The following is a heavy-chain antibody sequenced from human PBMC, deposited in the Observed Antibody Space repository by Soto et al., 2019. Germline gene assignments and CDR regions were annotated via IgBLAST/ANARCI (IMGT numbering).Heavy chain of an antibody. D-gene: IGHD5-18*01. J-gene: IGHJ4*02. CDR2: VNGNGGST. CDR1: GFTFSAYD. Sequence: GGSLRLSCVASGFTFSAYDMNWVRQAPGKGLEWVSVVNGNGGSTYYADSVKGRFTISRDDSKNTVYLQTNSLRAEDTAVYYCRAYTYGQGVDYWGQGTLVTVSS. V-gene: IGHV3-23*01. CDR3: RAYTYGQGVDY.